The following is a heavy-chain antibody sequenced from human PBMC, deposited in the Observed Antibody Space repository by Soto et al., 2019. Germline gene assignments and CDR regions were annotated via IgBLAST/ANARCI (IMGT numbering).Heavy chain of an antibody. Sequence: ASVKVSCKASGYTFTSYDINWVRQATGQGLEWMGWMNPNSGNTGYAQKFQGRVTMTRNTSISTAYMELSSLRSEDTAVYYCARNFTARELRLSSGFYYYYYMDVWGKGTTVTVSS. D-gene: IGHD3-22*01. J-gene: IGHJ6*03. CDR2: MNPNSGNT. V-gene: IGHV1-8*01. CDR3: ARNFTARELRLSSGFYYYYYMDV. CDR1: GYTFTSYD.